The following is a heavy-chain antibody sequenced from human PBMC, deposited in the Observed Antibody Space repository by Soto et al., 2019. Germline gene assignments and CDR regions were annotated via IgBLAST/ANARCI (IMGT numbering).Heavy chain of an antibody. CDR1: GFTFTNAW. D-gene: IGHD5-18*01. Sequence: EVQLVESGGGLVEPGGSLRLSCAASGFTFTNAWMSWVRQAPGKGLEWVGRIKTKTEGETTDYAAPVKGRFTVTRDDSRNTLYLQMNSLKTEETAVYYCTTLVRGYSYGDHWGQGTQVTVSS. J-gene: IGHJ4*02. CDR2: IKTKTEGETT. CDR3: TTLVRGYSYGDH. V-gene: IGHV3-15*01.